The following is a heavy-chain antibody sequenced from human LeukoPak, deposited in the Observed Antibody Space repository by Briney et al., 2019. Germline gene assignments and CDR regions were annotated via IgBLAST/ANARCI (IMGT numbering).Heavy chain of an antibody. CDR3: ARAGSYYGFDY. CDR1: GGSISSGSYY. V-gene: IGHV4-61*02. Sequence: SETLSLTCTVSGGSISSGSYYWSWIRQPAGKGLEWIGRIYTSGSTNYNPSLESRVTISLDTSKNQFSLKLSSVTAADTAVYYCARAGSYYGFDYWGQGTLVTVSS. CDR2: IYTSGST. D-gene: IGHD1-26*01. J-gene: IGHJ4*02.